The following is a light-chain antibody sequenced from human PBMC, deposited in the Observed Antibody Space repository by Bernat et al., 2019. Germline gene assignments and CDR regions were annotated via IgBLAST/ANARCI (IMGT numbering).Light chain of an antibody. J-gene: IGLJ3*02. V-gene: IGLV1-44*01. CDR3: AAWDDSLNGWV. CDR1: SSNIGSNT. Sequence: QSVLTPPPSASGTPGQRVTISCSGSSSNIGSNTVNWYQQLPGTAPKLLIYSNNQRPSGVPDRFSGPKSGTSASLAISGLQSEDEADYYCAAWDDSLNGWVFGGGTKLTVL. CDR2: SNN.